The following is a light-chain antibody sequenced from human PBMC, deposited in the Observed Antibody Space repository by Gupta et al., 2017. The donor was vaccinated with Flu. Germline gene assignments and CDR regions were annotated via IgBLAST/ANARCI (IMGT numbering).Light chain of an antibody. Sequence: SALTQPASVSGSPGQSLTIPCTGTSSDVAGYNSVSWFQQHSGKAPKLIMYEVNKRPSGVSDRISGSKSDNTASLTISGVQASDETRYYCAAITGSSTWMFGGGTKLTVL. CDR2: EVN. V-gene: IGLV2-14*01. CDR3: AAITGSSTWM. CDR1: SSDVAGYNS. J-gene: IGLJ3*02.